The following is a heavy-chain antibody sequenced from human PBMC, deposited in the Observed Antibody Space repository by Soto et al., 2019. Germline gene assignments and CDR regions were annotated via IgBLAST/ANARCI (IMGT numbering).Heavy chain of an antibody. CDR1: GGPIKTGDYY. CDR3: AIAGFSYGHLLF. V-gene: IGHV4-30-4*01. CDR2: VFYSGAT. J-gene: IGHJ4*02. D-gene: IGHD3-10*01. Sequence: PSETLSLTCNVSGGPIKTGDYYRNWIRQPPGKGLEWIGYVFYSGATNYSPSLKSRAAISMDTSKNQFSLSLTPVTAADTAVYYCAIAGFSYGHLLFWGQGIRVTVSS.